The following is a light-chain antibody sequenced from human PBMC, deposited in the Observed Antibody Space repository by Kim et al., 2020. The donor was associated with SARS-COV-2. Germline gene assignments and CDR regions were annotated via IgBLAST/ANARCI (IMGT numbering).Light chain of an antibody. J-gene: IGKJ5*01. CDR2: DAS. CDR3: QQRSFSIT. CDR1: QSVSSY. Sequence: SLSPGERATLSCRASQSVSSYLAWYQQKPGQAPRLLIYDASNRATGIPARFSGSGSGTDFTLTISSLEPEEFAVYYCQQRSFSITFGQGTRLEIK. V-gene: IGKV3-11*01.